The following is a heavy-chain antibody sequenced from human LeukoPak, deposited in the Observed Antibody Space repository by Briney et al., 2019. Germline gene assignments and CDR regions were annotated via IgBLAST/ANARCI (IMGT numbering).Heavy chain of an antibody. D-gene: IGHD4-23*01. CDR2: IFPSDSDT. CDR1: GYSFTSYW. Sequence: GESLKISCKGSGYSFTSYWIGWVRQMPGKGLEWMGIIFPSDSDTRYSPSFEGQVTISSDKSISTAYLQWSRLKASDTAMYYCARGKNRFDSWGQGTLVTVSS. CDR3: ARGKNRFDS. V-gene: IGHV5-51*01. J-gene: IGHJ5*01.